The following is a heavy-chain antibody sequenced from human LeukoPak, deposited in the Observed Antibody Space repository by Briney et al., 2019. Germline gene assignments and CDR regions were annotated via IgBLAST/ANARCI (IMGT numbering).Heavy chain of an antibody. Sequence: SETLSLTCTVSGYSISSGGYSWSWIRQPPGKGLEWIGYIYYSGSTYYNPSLKSRVTISVDTSKNQFSLKLSSVTAADTAVYYCAREAASGHYDYWGQGTLVTVSS. V-gene: IGHV4-30-4*07. D-gene: IGHD2-15*01. CDR2: IYYSGST. J-gene: IGHJ4*02. CDR1: GYSISSGGYS. CDR3: AREAASGHYDY.